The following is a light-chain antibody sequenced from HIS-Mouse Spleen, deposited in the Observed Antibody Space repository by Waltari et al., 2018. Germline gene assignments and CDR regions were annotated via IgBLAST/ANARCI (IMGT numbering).Light chain of an antibody. CDR2: QDS. CDR3: QAWDSSYSV. Sequence: SYEPTQPPPVSVSPGQTASITCSGDKLGDTYACWYQQKPGQSPVLVLYQDSKRPSGIPERFSGSNSGNTATLTISGTQAMDEADYYCQAWDSSYSVFGGGTKLTVL. J-gene: IGLJ2*01. V-gene: IGLV3-1*01. CDR1: KLGDTY.